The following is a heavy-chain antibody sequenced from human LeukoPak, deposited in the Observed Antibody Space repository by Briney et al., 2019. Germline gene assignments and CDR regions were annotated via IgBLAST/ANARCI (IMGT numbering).Heavy chain of an antibody. CDR3: AKVFGSYYDSSGYYYDY. J-gene: IGHJ4*02. CDR2: IRGSGVDT. CDR1: GFTFDDYA. Sequence: GGSLRLSCAASGFTFDDYAMHWVRQAPGKGLEWVSGIRGSGVDTYYADSVKGRFTISRDDSKNTLYLQMNSLRAEDTAVYYCAKVFGSYYDSSGYYYDYWGQGTLVTVSS. V-gene: IGHV3-23*01. D-gene: IGHD3-22*01.